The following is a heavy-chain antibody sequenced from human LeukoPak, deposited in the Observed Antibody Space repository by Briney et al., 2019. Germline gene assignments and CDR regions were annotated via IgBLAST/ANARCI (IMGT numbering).Heavy chain of an antibody. CDR1: GDSVSISYYY. Sequence: PSETLSLTCTVSGDSVSISYYYWSWIRQPPGKGLEWIGSVHYSGNTYYNPSLKSRVTMSVDTSKNQFSLNLASVTVADTAVYYCAREDASKTDDAFDIWGQGTMVTVS. D-gene: IGHD2-2*01. V-gene: IGHV4-39*02. CDR2: VHYSGNT. CDR3: AREDASKTDDAFDI. J-gene: IGHJ3*02.